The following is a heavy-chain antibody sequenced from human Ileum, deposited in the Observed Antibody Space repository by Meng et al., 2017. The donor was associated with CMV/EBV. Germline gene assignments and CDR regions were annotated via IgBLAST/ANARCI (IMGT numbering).Heavy chain of an antibody. V-gene: IGHV3-23*03. CDR2: IYNGGSDS. CDR1: GFTFSSYA. CDR3: VRQGIGNYYFDY. J-gene: IGHJ4*02. Sequence: GGSLRLSCVASGFTFSSYAMSWVRQAPGKGLEWVSRIYNGGSDSYYADSVKGRFTISRDNSKNTLYLQMQSLRAEDTAVYYCVRQGIGNYYFDYWGQGTLVTVSS. D-gene: IGHD3-3*02.